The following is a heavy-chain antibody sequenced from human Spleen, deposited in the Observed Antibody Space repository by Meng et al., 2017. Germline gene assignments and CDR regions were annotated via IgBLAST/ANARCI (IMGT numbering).Heavy chain of an antibody. J-gene: IGHJ4*02. CDR1: GFPFSSYA. CDR3: ARDSMNYYDTTGYRYFDY. V-gene: IGHV3-23*01. D-gene: IGHD3-22*01. Sequence: GGSLRLSCAASGFPFSSYAMSWVRQAPGKGLEWISRIVSGEGITTYADSVKGRFTVSRDNAKNTLYLQMNSLRAEDTAVYYCARDSMNYYDTTGYRYFDYWGQGTLVTVSS. CDR2: IVSGEGIT.